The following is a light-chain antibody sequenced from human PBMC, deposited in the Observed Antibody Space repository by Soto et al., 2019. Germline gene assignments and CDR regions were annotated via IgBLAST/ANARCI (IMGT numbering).Light chain of an antibody. Sequence: EIVLTQSPGTLSLSPGERATLSCRASQSVSSSSYLAWYQQKPGQAPRLLIYGASSRATGIPDRFSGSGSATDFTLTISRLEPEDFAVYYCRQYSSTPSYTFDQGTKLEIK. J-gene: IGKJ2*01. V-gene: IGKV3-20*01. CDR2: GAS. CDR1: QSVSSSSY. CDR3: RQYSSTPSYT.